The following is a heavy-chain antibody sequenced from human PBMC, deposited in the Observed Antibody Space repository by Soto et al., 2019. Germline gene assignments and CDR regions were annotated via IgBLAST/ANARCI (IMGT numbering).Heavy chain of an antibody. CDR3: AKGVPSPTQHAFDI. CDR1: GFSFSSYD. V-gene: IGHV3-30*18. CDR2: ISYDGSDK. Sequence: QVHLVESGGGVVQPGRSLRLSCAASGFSFSSYDMHWVRQAPGKGLEWVAMISYDGSDKYFSDSVKGRLTISRDNSKNTVSLEMNSPRTKDTAAYYCAKGVPSPTQHAFDIWGQGTMVTVSS. J-gene: IGHJ3*02.